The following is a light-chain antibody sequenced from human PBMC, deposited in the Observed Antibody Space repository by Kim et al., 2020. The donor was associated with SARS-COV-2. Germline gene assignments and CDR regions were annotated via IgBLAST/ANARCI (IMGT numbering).Light chain of an antibody. CDR3: SSYGGSNNLV. CDR2: EVS. J-gene: IGLJ2*01. V-gene: IGLV2-8*01. CDR1: SSDVGGYNY. Sequence: GQSVTTSCTGTSSDVGGYNYVSWYQQHPGKAPKLMIYEVSKRPSGVPDRFSGSKSGNMASLTVSGLQAEDEADYYCSSYGGSNNLVFGGGTQLTVL.